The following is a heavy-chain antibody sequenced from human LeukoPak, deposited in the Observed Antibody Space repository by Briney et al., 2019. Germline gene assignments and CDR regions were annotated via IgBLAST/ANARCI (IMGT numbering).Heavy chain of an antibody. V-gene: IGHV3-33*06. J-gene: IGHJ4*02. CDR1: GFTFSSYG. CDR2: IWYDGSDK. Sequence: GGSLRLSXAASGFTFSSYGMHWVGQAPGKGLEWVAVIWYDGSDKYYADSVKGRFTISRDNSKNTLYLQMNSLRAEDTAVYYCPKGKGQNWDPFDYWGQGTLVTVSS. CDR3: PKGKGQNWDPFDY. D-gene: IGHD7-27*01.